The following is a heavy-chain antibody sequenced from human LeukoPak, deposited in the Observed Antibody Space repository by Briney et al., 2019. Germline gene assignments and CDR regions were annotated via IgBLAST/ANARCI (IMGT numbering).Heavy chain of an antibody. CDR3: ARGADYYDSSGYYDNSNFDY. CDR1: GFTFSSYD. J-gene: IGHJ4*02. Sequence: PGGSLRLSCAASGFTFSSYDMHWVRQATGKGLEWVSAIGTAGDTYYPGSVKGRFTISRENAKNSLYLQMNSLRAEDTAVYYCARGADYYDSSGYYDNSNFDYWGQGTLVTVSS. CDR2: IGTAGDT. D-gene: IGHD3-22*01. V-gene: IGHV3-13*01.